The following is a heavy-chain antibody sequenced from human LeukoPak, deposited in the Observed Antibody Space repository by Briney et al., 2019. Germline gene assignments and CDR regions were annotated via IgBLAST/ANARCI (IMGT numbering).Heavy chain of an antibody. CDR1: GGSFSDYY. CDR2: INHSGST. Sequence: SETLSLTCAVYGGSFSDYYWTWIRQPPGKGLEWIGEINHSGSTNYNLSLKSRVTISVDTSKNQFSLKLTSVTAADTAVYYCARGDVVVIPAARYYYYYIDVWGKGTTVTFSS. V-gene: IGHV4-34*01. CDR3: ARGDVVVIPAARYYYYYIDV. J-gene: IGHJ6*03. D-gene: IGHD2-2*01.